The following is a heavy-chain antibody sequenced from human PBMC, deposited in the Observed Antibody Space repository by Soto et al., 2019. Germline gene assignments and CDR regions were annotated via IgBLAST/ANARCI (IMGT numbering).Heavy chain of an antibody. CDR1: GGSISSGGYY. CDR2: IYYSGST. D-gene: IGHD3-22*01. Sequence: PSETLSLTCTVSGGSISSGGYYWSWIRQHPGKGLEWTGYIYYSGSTYYNPSLKSRVTISVDTSKNQFSLKLSSVTAADTAVYYCARVGDYYYDSSGYYFAPPIDYWGQGTLVTVSS. V-gene: IGHV4-31*03. J-gene: IGHJ4*02. CDR3: ARVGDYYYDSSGYYFAPPIDY.